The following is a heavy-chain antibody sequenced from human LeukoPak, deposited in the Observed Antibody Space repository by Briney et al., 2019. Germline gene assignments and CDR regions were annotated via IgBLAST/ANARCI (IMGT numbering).Heavy chain of an antibody. CDR2: ISGSGGNT. CDR3: AKVPSVWRGGRYYFDY. J-gene: IGHJ4*02. D-gene: IGHD2-21*01. Sequence: GGSLRLSCAASGFTFSSYAMSWVRQAPGKGLEWVSTISGSGGNTYYADSVKGRFTISRDNSKDTLYLQMNSLRAEATAAYYCAKVPSVWRGGRYYFDYWGQGTLVTVSS. CDR1: GFTFSSYA. V-gene: IGHV3-23*01.